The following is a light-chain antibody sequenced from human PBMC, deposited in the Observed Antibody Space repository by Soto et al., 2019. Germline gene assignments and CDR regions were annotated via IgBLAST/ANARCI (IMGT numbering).Light chain of an antibody. J-gene: IGKJ1*01. V-gene: IGKV3-20*01. Sequence: EIVLTQSPGTLSLSPGERATLSCRASQSVSSSYLAWYQQKPGQAPRLLIYGASSRATGIPDRFSGSGSGTDFTLAISRLEPEDFAVYYCQQYGRSPGTFGQGTQVEIQ. CDR3: QQYGRSPGT. CDR1: QSVSSSY. CDR2: GAS.